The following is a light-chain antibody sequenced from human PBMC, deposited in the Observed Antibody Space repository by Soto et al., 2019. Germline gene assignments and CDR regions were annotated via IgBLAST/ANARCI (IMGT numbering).Light chain of an antibody. CDR1: QSVSSN. CDR3: QRYDSLRT. J-gene: IGKJ5*01. V-gene: IGKV3-15*01. Sequence: EIVMTQSPATLSVSPGERATLSCRASQSVSSNLAWYQQKPGQAPRLLIYGASTRATGIPARFSGSGSGTDFTLTITRLEPEDFAMYYCQRYDSLRTFGQGTRLEIK. CDR2: GAS.